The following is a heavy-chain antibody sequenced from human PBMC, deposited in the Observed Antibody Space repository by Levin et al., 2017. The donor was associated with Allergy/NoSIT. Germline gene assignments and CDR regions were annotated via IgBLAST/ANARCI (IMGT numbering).Heavy chain of an antibody. J-gene: IGHJ6*02. Sequence: SETLSLTCTVSGGSISSGGYYWSWIRQHPGKGLEWIGYIYYSGSTYYNPSLKSRVTISVDTSKNQFSLKLSSVTAADTAVYYCSRDGLLWFGESHYYYYGMDVWGQGTTVTVSS. CDR3: SRDGLLWFGESHYYYYGMDV. V-gene: IGHV4-31*03. CDR1: GGSISSGGYY. CDR2: IYYSGST. D-gene: IGHD3-10*01.